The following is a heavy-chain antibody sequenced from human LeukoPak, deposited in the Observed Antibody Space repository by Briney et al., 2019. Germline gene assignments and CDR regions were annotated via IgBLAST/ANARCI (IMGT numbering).Heavy chain of an antibody. D-gene: IGHD3-10*01. CDR3: VRPGSA. CDR1: GGSMSSSSYY. V-gene: IGHV4-39*07. J-gene: IGHJ5*02. Sequence: NTSETLSLTCTVSGGSMSSSSYYWGWIRQPPGKGLEWIGSIYYSGSAYYNPSLKSRVTRSLDTSKNQFSLKLSSVTAADTAVYYCVRPGSAWGQGTLVTVSS. CDR2: IYYSGSA.